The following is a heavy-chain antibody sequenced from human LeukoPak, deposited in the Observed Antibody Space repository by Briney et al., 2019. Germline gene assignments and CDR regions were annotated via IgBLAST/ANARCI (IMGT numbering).Heavy chain of an antibody. CDR2: ISSSSSYI. CDR3: ARDLGPYPGGSFDY. V-gene: IGHV3-21*01. J-gene: IGHJ4*02. Sequence: GGSLRLSCAASGFTFSSYSMNWVRQAPGKGLEWVSSISSSSSYIYYADSVKGRFTISRDNAKNSLYLQMNSLRAEDTAVYYCARDLGPYPGGSFDYRGQGTLVTASS. CDR1: GFTFSSYS.